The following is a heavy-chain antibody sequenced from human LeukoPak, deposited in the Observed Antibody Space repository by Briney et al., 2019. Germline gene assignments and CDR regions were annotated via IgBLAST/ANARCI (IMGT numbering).Heavy chain of an antibody. CDR3: ARDQFEYQLRIIDY. J-gene: IGHJ4*02. CDR2: ITPLFGTA. V-gene: IGHV1-69*13. D-gene: IGHD2-2*01. Sequence: SVKVSCKASGGTFSKYTISWVRQRPGQGLEWMGGITPLFGTANYAQKFQGRVTITADESASTAYMELSSLRSEDTAVYYCARDQFEYQLRIIDYWGQGTLVTVSS. CDR1: GGTFSKYT.